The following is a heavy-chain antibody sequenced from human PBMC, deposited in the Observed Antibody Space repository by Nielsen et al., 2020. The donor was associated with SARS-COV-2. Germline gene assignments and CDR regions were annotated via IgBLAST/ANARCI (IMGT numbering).Heavy chain of an antibody. CDR3: ARNTYGGSTDY. CDR2: IYPRDSDT. V-gene: IGHV5-51*01. D-gene: IGHD4-23*01. J-gene: IGHJ4*02. CDR1: GYTFTSYW. Sequence: GGSLRLSCQGSGYTFTSYWIGWVRQMPGKGLEWMGVIYPRDSDTRYNPSFQGQVTISADKSISTVYLQWNGLKASDSAMYYCARNTYGGSTDYWGQGTLVTVSS.